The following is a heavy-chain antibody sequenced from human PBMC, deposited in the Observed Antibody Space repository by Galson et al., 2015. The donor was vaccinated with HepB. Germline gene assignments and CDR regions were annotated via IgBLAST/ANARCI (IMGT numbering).Heavy chain of an antibody. CDR2: ISGSGGST. V-gene: IGHV3-23*01. Sequence: SLRLSCAASGFTFSSYAMSWVRQAPGKGLEWVSAISGSGGSTYYADSVKGRFTISRDNSKNTLYLQMNSLRAEDTAVYYCAKTQGVATIFPGIWGQGTMVTVSS. J-gene: IGHJ3*02. CDR3: AKTQGVATIFPGI. CDR1: GFTFSSYA. D-gene: IGHD5-12*01.